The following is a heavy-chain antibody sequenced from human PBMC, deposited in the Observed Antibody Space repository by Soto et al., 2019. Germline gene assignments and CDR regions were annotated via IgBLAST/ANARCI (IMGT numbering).Heavy chain of an antibody. V-gene: IGHV3-23*01. CDR3: AKVDPGRDTAMVTNY. CDR1: GLTFSSYA. J-gene: IGHJ4*02. D-gene: IGHD5-18*01. CDR2: ISGSGGST. Sequence: GSLRLSCAASGLTFSSYAMSWVRQAPGKGLEWVSAISGSGGSTYYADSVKGRFTISRDNSKNTLYLQMNSLRAEDTAVYYCAKVDPGRDTAMVTNYWGQGTLVTVSS.